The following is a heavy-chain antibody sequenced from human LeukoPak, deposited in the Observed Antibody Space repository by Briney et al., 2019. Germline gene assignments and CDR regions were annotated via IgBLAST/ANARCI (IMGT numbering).Heavy chain of an antibody. CDR1: GYTFTSYG. J-gene: IGHJ6*03. D-gene: IGHD3-10*01. CDR3: ARAMVFYYYYYYMDV. Sequence: ASVKVSCKASGYTFTSYGISWVRQAPGQGLEWMGWISAYNGNTNYAQKLQGRVTMTTDTSTSTAYMELRSLRSDDTAVYYCARAMVFYYYYYYMDVWGKGTTVTISS. V-gene: IGHV1-18*01. CDR2: ISAYNGNT.